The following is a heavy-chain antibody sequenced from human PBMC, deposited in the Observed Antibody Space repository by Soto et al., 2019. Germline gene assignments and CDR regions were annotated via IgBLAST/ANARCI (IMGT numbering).Heavy chain of an antibody. Sequence: EVQLVESGGGLVQPGRSLRLSCAASGFTFDDYAMHWVRQAPGKGLEWVSGISWNSGSIGYADSVKGRFTISRDNAKNSLYLQMNSLRAEDTALYYCAKPAPYYDILTGYFGNWGQGTLVTVSS. CDR1: GFTFDDYA. J-gene: IGHJ4*02. D-gene: IGHD3-9*01. CDR3: AKPAPYYDILTGYFGN. CDR2: ISWNSGSI. V-gene: IGHV3-9*01.